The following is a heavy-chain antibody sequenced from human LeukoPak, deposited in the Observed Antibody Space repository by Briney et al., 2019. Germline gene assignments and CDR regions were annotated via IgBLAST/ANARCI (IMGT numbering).Heavy chain of an antibody. CDR1: GFTFSNYG. D-gene: IGHD2-8*02. V-gene: IGHV3-33*01. Sequence: PGGSLRLSCAASGFTFSNYGMHWVRQAPGKGLEWVAVIWYDGSKKYYADSVKGRFTISRDSSKNTLYLQMDSLRAEDTAVYYCARYNTGSVDYWGQGTLVTVSS. J-gene: IGHJ4*02. CDR2: IWYDGSKK. CDR3: ARYNTGSVDY.